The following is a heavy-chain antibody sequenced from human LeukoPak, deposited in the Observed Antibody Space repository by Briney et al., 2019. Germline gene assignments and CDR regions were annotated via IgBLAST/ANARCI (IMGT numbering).Heavy chain of an antibody. CDR2: IYYSGTT. CDR1: GGSITGYY. CDR3: ARASSYSSNYIDY. Sequence: SEALSLTCTVSGGSITGYYWTWIRQPPGKGLEWIGYIYYSGTTSYNPSLKSRVTMSVDKTKNQFSLKLRSVTAADTAVYFCARASSYSSNYIDYWGQGTLVTVSS. V-gene: IGHV4-59*01. D-gene: IGHD6-13*01. J-gene: IGHJ4*02.